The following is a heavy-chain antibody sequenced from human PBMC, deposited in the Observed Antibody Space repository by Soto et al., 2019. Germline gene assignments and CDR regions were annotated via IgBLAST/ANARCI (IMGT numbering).Heavy chain of an antibody. D-gene: IGHD6-13*01. J-gene: IGHJ6*02. CDR2: TYYNGNT. CDR3: ARDRAAAGTHYGMDV. Sequence: PSETLSLTCNVSGGSIDRSNYYWDWLRQPPGKGLEWIGTTYYNGNTYYNPSLKSRVTMSVDTSKNQFSLKLGSVTAADTAVYYCARDRAAAGTHYGMDVWGQGTTVTVSS. V-gene: IGHV4-39*07. CDR1: GGSIDRSNYY.